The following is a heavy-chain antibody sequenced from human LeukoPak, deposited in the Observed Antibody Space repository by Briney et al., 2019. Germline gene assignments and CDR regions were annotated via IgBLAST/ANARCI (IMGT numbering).Heavy chain of an antibody. J-gene: IGHJ4*02. CDR1: GYTFTGYY. D-gene: IGHD3-10*01. Sequence: ASVKVSCKASGYTFTGYYMHWVRQAPGQGLEWMGWINPNSGGTNYAQKFQGRVTMTRDTSISTAYMELSRLRSDDTAVYYCARATYYYGSGSYYSFDYWGQGTLVTVS. V-gene: IGHV1-2*02. CDR2: INPNSGGT. CDR3: ARATYYYGSGSYYSFDY.